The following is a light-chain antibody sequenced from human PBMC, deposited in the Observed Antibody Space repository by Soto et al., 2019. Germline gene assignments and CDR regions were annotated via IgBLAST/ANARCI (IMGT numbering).Light chain of an antibody. J-gene: IGLJ1*01. V-gene: IGLV2-14*01. CDR1: SSDVGGYNY. CDR3: SSYTSSSRSV. CDR2: DVS. Sequence: QSVLTQPASVSGSPGRSITISCTGTSSDVGGYNYVSRYQQHPGKAPKLMIYDVSNRPSGVSNRFSGSKSGNTASLTISGLQAEDEADYYCSSYTSSSRSVFGTGTKVTVL.